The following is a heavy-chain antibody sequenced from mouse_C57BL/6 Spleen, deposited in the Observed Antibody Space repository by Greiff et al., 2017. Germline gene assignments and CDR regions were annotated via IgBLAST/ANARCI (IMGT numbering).Heavy chain of an antibody. CDR1: GYTFTSYW. V-gene: IGHV1-52*01. CDR2: IDPSDSET. D-gene: IGHD1-1*01. J-gene: IGHJ4*01. CDR3: ARSFITTVVDY. Sequence: QVQLQQPGAELVRPGSSVKLSCKASGYTFTSYWMHWVKQRPIQGLEWIGNIDPSDSETHYNQKFKDKDTLTVDKSSSTAYMQLSSLTSEDSAVYYCARSFITTVVDYWGQGTSVTVSS.